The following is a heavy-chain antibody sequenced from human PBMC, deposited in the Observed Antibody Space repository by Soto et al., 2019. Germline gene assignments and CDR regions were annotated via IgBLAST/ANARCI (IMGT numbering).Heavy chain of an antibody. CDR1: GFTFSKYA. J-gene: IGHJ4*02. CDR2: VSFDGNNR. V-gene: IGHV3-30*18. CDR3: VKSFVYDSSGYHYGLFDH. D-gene: IGHD3-22*01. Sequence: GGSLRLSCAASGFTFSKYAMYWVRQAPGRGPEWVAVVSFDGNNRFHADSVRGRFTISRDNSKSTLFLQMDSLRVEDTAVYYCVKSFVYDSSGYHYGLFDHWGQGALVTVSS.